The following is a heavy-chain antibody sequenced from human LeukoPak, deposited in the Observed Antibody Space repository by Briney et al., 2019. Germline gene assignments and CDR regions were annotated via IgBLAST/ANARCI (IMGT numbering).Heavy chain of an antibody. J-gene: IGHJ4*02. CDR1: GGSITPYY. CDR2: VSYSGDT. D-gene: IGHD3-22*01. CDR3: ARYISGYYRFDY. V-gene: IGHV4-59*08. Sequence: SETLSLTCTVSGGSITPYYWSWIRQPPGTGLEWIGYVSYSGDTNYNPSLKSRVTISVDTSKNQFALKLSSVTAADTAVYYCARYISGYYRFDYWGQGTLVTVSS.